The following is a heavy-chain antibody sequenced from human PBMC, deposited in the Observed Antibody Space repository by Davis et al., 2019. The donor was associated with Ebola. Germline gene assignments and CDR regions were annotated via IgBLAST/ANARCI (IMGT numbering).Heavy chain of an antibody. CDR3: ARDWASGYSSSWAYFDS. D-gene: IGHD6-13*01. Sequence: GESLKISCAASGFTFRSYGMHWVRQAPGKGLEWVAVISYDGSNKYYADSVKGRFTISRDNSQNTLFLQMNSLRPEDTAVYYCARDWASGYSSSWAYFDSWGQGAPVTVSS. CDR1: GFTFRSYG. CDR2: ISYDGSNK. V-gene: IGHV3-30*03. J-gene: IGHJ4*02.